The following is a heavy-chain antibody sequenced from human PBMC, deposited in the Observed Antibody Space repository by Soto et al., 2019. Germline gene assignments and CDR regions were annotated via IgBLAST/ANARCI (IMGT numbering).Heavy chain of an antibody. CDR1: GFSFSSYT. Sequence: EVQLLQSGGGLVQPGKSLRLSCAASGFSFSSYTMTWVRQAPGKGLEWVSVISGSGGSPYHADSVQGRFTISRDNPKNTLYLQMNSLRAEDTAIYYCAKARCSSATCYVPDYWGQGTLVTVSS. J-gene: IGHJ4*02. D-gene: IGHD2-2*01. V-gene: IGHV3-23*01. CDR2: ISGSGGSP. CDR3: AKARCSSATCYVPDY.